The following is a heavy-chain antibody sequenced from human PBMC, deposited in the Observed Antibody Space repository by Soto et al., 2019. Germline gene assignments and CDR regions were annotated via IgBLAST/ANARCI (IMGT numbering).Heavy chain of an antibody. CDR1: GYTFTGYY. Sequence: AAVKVSCKASGYTFTGYYMHWVRQPPGQGLASMGWMNPSSGGTNYAQKFQGRITITRDTSINTAYMEPSSLRSDDTAVHYCARRTKTMVNSGCWGQGTLVTVSS. D-gene: IGHD3-10*01. CDR2: MNPSSGGT. J-gene: IGHJ4*02. CDR3: ARRTKTMVNSGC. V-gene: IGHV1-2*02.